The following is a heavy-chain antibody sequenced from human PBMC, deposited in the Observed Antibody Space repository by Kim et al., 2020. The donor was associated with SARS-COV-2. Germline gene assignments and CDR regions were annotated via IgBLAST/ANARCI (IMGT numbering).Heavy chain of an antibody. CDR1: GFTFSSYW. V-gene: IGHV3-74*01. J-gene: IGHJ6*02. Sequence: GGSLRLSCAASGFTFSSYWMHWVRQVPGKGLVWVSRIKSDGSRTNYADSVKGRFTISRDNAKNTLYLQMNSLRAEGTAVYYCACLSSSTAGYNYYGMDVWGQGTTVTVSS. CDR3: ACLSSSTAGYNYYGMDV. CDR2: IKSDGSRT. D-gene: IGHD6-13*01.